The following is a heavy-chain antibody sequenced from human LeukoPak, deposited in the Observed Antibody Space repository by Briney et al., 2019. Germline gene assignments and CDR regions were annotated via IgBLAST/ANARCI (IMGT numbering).Heavy chain of an antibody. CDR1: GGTFSSYA. J-gene: IGHJ6*02. CDR2: IIPIFGTA. Sequence: ASVKVSCKASGGTFSSYAISWVRQAPGQGLEWMGGIIPIFGTANYAQKFQGRVTITADESTSTAYMELSSLRSEDTAVYYCARDHGESTVNLYYYYGMDVWGQGTTVTVSS. V-gene: IGHV1-69*13. D-gene: IGHD4-11*01. CDR3: ARDHGESTVNLYYYYGMDV.